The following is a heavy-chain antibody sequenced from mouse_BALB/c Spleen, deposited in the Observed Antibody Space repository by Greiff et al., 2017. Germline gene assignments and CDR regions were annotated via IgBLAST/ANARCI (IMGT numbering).Heavy chain of an antibody. D-gene: IGHD2-3*01. CDR3: ARAGYYVDAMDY. Sequence: ESGPGLVKPSQSLSLTCSVTGYSITSGYYWNWIRQFPGNKLEWMGYISYDGSNNYNPSLKNRISITRDTSKNQFFLKLNSVTTEDTATYYCARAGYYVDAMDYWGQGTSVTVSS. J-gene: IGHJ4*01. CDR2: ISYDGSN. CDR1: GYSITSGYY. V-gene: IGHV3-6*02.